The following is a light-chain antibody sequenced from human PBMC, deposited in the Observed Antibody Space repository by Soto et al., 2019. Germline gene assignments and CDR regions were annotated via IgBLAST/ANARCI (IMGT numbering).Light chain of an antibody. J-gene: IGLJ3*02. Sequence: QSALTQPASVSGSPGQSIAISCTGTSSDVGGYNYVSWYQQHPGKTPNLMIYDVSNRPSGVSNRFSGSKSGNTASLTISGLQAEDEADYYCSSYTSSSTWVFGGGTKPTVL. CDR1: SSDVGGYNY. V-gene: IGLV2-14*01. CDR3: SSYTSSSTWV. CDR2: DVS.